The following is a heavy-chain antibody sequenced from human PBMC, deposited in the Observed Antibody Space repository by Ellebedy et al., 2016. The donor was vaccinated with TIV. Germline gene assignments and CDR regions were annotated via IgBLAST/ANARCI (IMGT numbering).Heavy chain of an antibody. V-gene: IGHV1-2*02. CDR3: AGTTSSGWYVDS. D-gene: IGHD6-19*01. J-gene: IGHJ4*02. Sequence: AASVKVSCKASGYTFTGYYMHWVRQAPGQGLEWMGWINPNSGDTSSAQKFQGRVTMTRDTSISTAYMELSRLRSDDTAVYYCAGTTSSGWYVDSWGQGTLVTVSS. CDR2: INPNSGDT. CDR1: GYTFTGYY.